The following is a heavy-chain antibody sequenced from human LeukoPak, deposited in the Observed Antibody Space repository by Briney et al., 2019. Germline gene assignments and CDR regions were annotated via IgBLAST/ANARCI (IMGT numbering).Heavy chain of an antibody. V-gene: IGHV4-34*01. D-gene: IGHD2-15*01. CDR2: INHSGST. Sequence: SETLSLTCALYGGSFSGYYWSWIRQPPGKGLEWIGEINHSGSTNYYPSLKSRVTISVDTSKNQFSLKLSSVTSADTAVYYCARHRAYCSGGSCYLNWLDPWGQGTLVTFSS. J-gene: IGHJ5*02. CDR3: ARHRAYCSGGSCYLNWLDP. CDR1: GGSFSGYY.